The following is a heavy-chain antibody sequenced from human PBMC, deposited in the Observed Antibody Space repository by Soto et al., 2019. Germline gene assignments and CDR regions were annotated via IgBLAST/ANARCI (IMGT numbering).Heavy chain of an antibody. J-gene: IGHJ4*02. V-gene: IGHV3-33*01. CDR3: ARDSGGDSGYSYGYPSDY. CDR2: IWYDGGKK. CDR1: GFTFSNYG. Sequence: GGSLRLSCAASGFTFSNYGFHWVRQAPGKGLERVAVIWYDGGKKYYADSVKGRFTISRDNSKNTLFLQMNSLRAEDTAVYYCARDSGGDSGYSYGYPSDYWGQGTLVTVSS. D-gene: IGHD5-18*01.